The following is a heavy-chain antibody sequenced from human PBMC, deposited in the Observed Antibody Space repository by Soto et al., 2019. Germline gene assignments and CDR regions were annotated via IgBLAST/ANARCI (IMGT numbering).Heavy chain of an antibody. V-gene: IGHV4-59*01. J-gene: IGHJ3*01. Sequence: QVQLQESGPGLVKPSETLSLTCSVSGGSIKSYYWSWIRQPPGRGLEWIGYIFYSGSIEYNASLKSLGTMSLDTSEMQFSLKLTSMTSADTAVYNCARVGGAPLGAFDLWGQGTTVTVSS. CDR1: GGSIKSYY. CDR2: IFYSGSI. D-gene: IGHD2-15*01. CDR3: ARVGGAPLGAFDL.